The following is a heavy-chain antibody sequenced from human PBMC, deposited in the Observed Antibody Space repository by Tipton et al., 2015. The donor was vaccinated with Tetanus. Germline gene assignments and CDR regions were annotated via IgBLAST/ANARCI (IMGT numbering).Heavy chain of an antibody. J-gene: IGHJ4*02. D-gene: IGHD3-3*01. V-gene: IGHV4-30-2*01. CDR1: GALLTTGGYS. CDR3: ARANFDFSKKGPFDS. Sequence: TLSLTCNVTGALLTTGGYSWGWIRQPPGQGLEWMGYIYQTGSTYFNPSLTSRLTMSFKMSKNQFSLKLTSVTAADTAVYFCARANFDFSKKGPFDSWGQGILVIVSA. CDR2: IYQTGST.